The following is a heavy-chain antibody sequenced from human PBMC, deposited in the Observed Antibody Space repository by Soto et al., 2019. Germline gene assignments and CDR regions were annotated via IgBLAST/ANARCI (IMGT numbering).Heavy chain of an antibody. J-gene: IGHJ6*03. V-gene: IGHV6-1*01. CDR1: GDSVSSNSAA. CDR2: TYYRSKWYN. Sequence: KQSQTLSLTCAISGDSVSSNSAAWNWIRQSPSRGLEWLGRTYYRSKWYNDYAVSVKSRITINPDTSKNQFSLQLNSVTPEDTAVYYCARDRNFQIDPLDYYYYYMDVWGKGTTVTVSS. CDR3: ARDRNFQIDPLDYYYYYMDV.